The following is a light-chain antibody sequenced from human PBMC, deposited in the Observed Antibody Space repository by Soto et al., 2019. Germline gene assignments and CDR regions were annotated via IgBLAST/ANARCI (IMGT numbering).Light chain of an antibody. Sequence: EIVLTQSPATLSLSPGERATLSCRASQSVSSYLAWYQQKPGQAPRLLIYDASNRATGIPARFSGSGSGTDFTLTSSSLEPEDFVVYYCQQRSNWLLTFGGGTKVEIK. CDR3: QQRSNWLLT. CDR2: DAS. V-gene: IGKV3-11*01. CDR1: QSVSSY. J-gene: IGKJ4*01.